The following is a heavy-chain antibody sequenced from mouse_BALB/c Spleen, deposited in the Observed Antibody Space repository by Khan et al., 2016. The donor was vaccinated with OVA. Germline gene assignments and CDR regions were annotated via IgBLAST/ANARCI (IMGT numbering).Heavy chain of an antibody. CDR2: INYSGNT. CDR3: TRKFHYDYDPFPY. Sequence: EVQLVESGPGLVKPSQSLSLTCTVTGYSITSEYAWNWIRHFPGNKLEWMAYINYSGNTRYNPSLKSRISITRDTSKNQFFLQLNSVTTEDTATYYCTRKFHYDYDPFPYWGQGTLVTVSA. J-gene: IGHJ3*01. CDR1: GYSITSEYA. D-gene: IGHD2-4*01. V-gene: IGHV3-2*02.